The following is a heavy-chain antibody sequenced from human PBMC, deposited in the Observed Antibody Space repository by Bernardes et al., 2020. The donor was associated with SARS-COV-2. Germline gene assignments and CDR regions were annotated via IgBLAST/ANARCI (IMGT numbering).Heavy chain of an antibody. CDR2: IYYSRST. D-gene: IGHD5-18*01. CDR3: ARQLWLRGPFDC. V-gene: IGHV4-59*01. J-gene: IGHJ4*02. CDR1: GGSISSYY. Sequence: SETLSLTCTVSGGSISSYYWYWIWQPPWQGLELIWYIYYSRSTNYNPSLKSRVTISVDTSKNQFSLKPNSVTAADTAVYYCARQLWLRGPFDCWGQGTLVTDSP.